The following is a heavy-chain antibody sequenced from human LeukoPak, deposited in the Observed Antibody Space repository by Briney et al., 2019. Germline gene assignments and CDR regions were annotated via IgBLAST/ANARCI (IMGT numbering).Heavy chain of an antibody. D-gene: IGHD1-26*01. CDR1: GFTFSSFC. V-gene: IGHV3-21*01. J-gene: IGHJ4*02. Sequence: GGSLRLSCAVSGFTFSSFCMTWVRQAPGKGLEWVSSISSSSSYIYYRYSVKGRFTISRDNAKNSLYLQMHSLRAEDTAVYYCALVGATSWASFDYWGQGTLVTVSS. CDR3: ALVGATSWASFDY. CDR2: ISSSSSYI.